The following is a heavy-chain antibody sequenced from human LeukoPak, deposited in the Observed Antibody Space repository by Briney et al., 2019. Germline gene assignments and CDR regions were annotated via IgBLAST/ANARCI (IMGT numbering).Heavy chain of an antibody. J-gene: IGHJ4*02. D-gene: IGHD3-22*01. CDR3: ARSNHYYDSSGYLPLGFDY. CDR2: ISSDSNYM. Sequence: GGSLRLSCAASGFTFSSYSMNWVRQAPGKGLEWVSSISSDSNYMYYADSVKGRFTISRDNAKNTLYLQMNSLRAEDTAVYYCARSNHYYDSSGYLPLGFDYWGQGTLVTVSS. CDR1: GFTFSSYS. V-gene: IGHV3-21*01.